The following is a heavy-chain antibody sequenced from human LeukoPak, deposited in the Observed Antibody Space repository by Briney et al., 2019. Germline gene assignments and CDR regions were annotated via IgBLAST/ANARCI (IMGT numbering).Heavy chain of an antibody. D-gene: IGHD3-10*01. V-gene: IGHV3-48*04. CDR1: GFTLSSYI. CDR2: ISSSSSTI. Sequence: GGSLRRSCAASGFTLSSYIMNWVRQAPGKGLEWVSYISSSSSTIYYADSVKGRFTISRDNAKNSLYLQMNSLRAEDTAVYYCARVVSEQIMVRGVSSAHYFDYWGQGTLVTVSS. J-gene: IGHJ4*02. CDR3: ARVVSEQIMVRGVSSAHYFDY.